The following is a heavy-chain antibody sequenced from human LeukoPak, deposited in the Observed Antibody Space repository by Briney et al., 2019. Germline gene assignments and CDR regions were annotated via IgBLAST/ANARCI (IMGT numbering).Heavy chain of an antibody. D-gene: IGHD3-22*01. V-gene: IGHV4-59*01. CDR2: IYYSGST. J-gene: IGHJ4*02. Sequence: SETLSLTCTVSGGSISSYYWSWIRQPPGKGLEWIGYIYYSGSTNYNPSLKSRVTISVDTSKNQFSLKLSSVTAADTAVYYCARALPHYYDSSGYSRSSTRFDYWGQGTLVTVSS. CDR3: ARALPHYYDSSGYSRSSTRFDY. CDR1: GGSISSYY.